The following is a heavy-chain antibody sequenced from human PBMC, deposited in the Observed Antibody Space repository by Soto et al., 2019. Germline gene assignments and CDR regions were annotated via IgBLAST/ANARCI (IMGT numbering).Heavy chain of an antibody. Sequence: EVQLVESGGGLVQPGGSLKLSCAASGFTFSDSAMHWVRQASGRGLEWVGRIRSKPNSFATAYAASVKGRFTISRDDSEDPAYPQMNSLKTEDTAVYYCTRHLGDCWGQGTLVTVSS. CDR3: TRHLGDC. D-gene: IGHD7-27*01. CDR2: IRSKPNSFAT. CDR1: GFTFSDSA. J-gene: IGHJ4*02. V-gene: IGHV3-73*01.